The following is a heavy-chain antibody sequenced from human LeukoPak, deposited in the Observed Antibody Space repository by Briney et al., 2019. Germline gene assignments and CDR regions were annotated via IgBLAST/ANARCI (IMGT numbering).Heavy chain of an antibody. Sequence: ASVKVSCKASGYTFTSYYMHWVRQAPGQGLEWMGRINPNSGGTNYAQKFQGRVTMTRDTSISTAYMELSRLRSDDTAVYYCAIEWLLRGYFDYWGQGTLVTVSS. CDR1: GYTFTSYY. CDR3: AIEWLLRGYFDY. D-gene: IGHD3-22*01. J-gene: IGHJ4*02. V-gene: IGHV1-2*06. CDR2: INPNSGGT.